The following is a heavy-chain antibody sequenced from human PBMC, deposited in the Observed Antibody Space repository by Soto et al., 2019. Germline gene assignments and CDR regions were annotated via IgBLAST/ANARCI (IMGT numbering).Heavy chain of an antibody. CDR1: GFTFSSYA. V-gene: IGHV3-30-3*01. Sequence: QVQLVESGGGVVQPGRSLRLSCAASGFTFSSYAMHWVRQAPGEGLEWVAVISYDGSNKYYADSVKGRFTISRDNSKNTLYLQMNSLRAEDTAVYYCARDRGDYYFDYWGQGTLVTVSS. CDR3: ARDRGDYYFDY. J-gene: IGHJ4*02. D-gene: IGHD4-17*01. CDR2: ISYDGSNK.